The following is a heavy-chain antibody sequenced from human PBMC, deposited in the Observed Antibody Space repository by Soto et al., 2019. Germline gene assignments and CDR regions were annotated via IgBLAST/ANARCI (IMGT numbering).Heavy chain of an antibody. D-gene: IGHD3-10*01. V-gene: IGHV3-30-3*01. CDR1: GFTFSSYA. Sequence: QVQLVESGGGVVQPGRSLRLSCAASGFTFSSYAMHWVCQAPGKGLEWVAVISYDGSNKYYADSVKGRFTISRDNSKNTLYLQMNSLRAEDTAVYYCARGTELHYDYYYYYGMDVWGQGTTVTVSS. J-gene: IGHJ6*02. CDR2: ISYDGSNK. CDR3: ARGTELHYDYYYYYGMDV.